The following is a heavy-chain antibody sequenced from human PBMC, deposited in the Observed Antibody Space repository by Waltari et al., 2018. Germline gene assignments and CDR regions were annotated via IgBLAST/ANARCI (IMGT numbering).Heavy chain of an antibody. CDR1: GGSISSDRHY. D-gene: IGHD3-10*01. V-gene: IGHV4-61*09. CDR3: ARSPAGPRGY. CDR2: IYTTGST. J-gene: IGHJ4*02. Sequence: QVQLQESGPGLVKPSQTLSLTCTVSGGSISSDRHYWSWIRQPAGKGLEWVGYIYTTGSTNYDTSLKSRVIISIDTSRNQFSLKRTSVAAADTAGYYCARSPAGPRGYWGQGTLVTVSS.